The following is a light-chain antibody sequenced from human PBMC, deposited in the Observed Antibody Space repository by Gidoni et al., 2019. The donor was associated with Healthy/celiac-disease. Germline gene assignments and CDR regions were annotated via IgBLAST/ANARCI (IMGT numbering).Light chain of an antibody. Sequence: QSSLTPPASRAGSPGKSITLSCTGTSSDVGGYNYVSWYQQHPGKAPKLMIYDVSNRPSGVSNRFSGSKSGNTASLTISGLQAEDEADYYCSSYTSSSDWVFGGGTKLTVL. CDR3: SSYTSSSDWV. V-gene: IGLV2-14*03. CDR2: DVS. CDR1: SSDVGGYNY. J-gene: IGLJ3*02.